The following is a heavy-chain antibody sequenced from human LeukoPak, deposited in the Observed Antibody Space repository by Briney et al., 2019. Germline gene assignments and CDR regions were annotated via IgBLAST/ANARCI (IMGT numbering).Heavy chain of an antibody. CDR2: IYPGDSDT. D-gene: IGHD2-2*03. CDR3: ARRYSPAAGYSDY. Sequence: GESLQISCKGSGYSFTSYWIGWVRQMPGKGLEWMGIIYPGDSDTRYSPSFQGQVTISADKSISTAYLQWSSLKASDTAMYYCARRYSPAAGYSDYWGQGTLVTVSS. CDR1: GYSFTSYW. J-gene: IGHJ4*02. V-gene: IGHV5-51*01.